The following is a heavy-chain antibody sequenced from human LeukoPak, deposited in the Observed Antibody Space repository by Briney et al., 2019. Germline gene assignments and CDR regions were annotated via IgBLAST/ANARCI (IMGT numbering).Heavy chain of an antibody. D-gene: IGHD3-10*01. CDR1: GYTFTSYY. CDR2: INPSGGST. CDR3: AGDYYGSGPFDY. J-gene: IGHJ4*02. V-gene: IGHV1-46*01. Sequence: GASVKVSCKASGYTFTSYYMHWVRQAPGQGLHWMGIINPSGGSTSYAQKFQGRVTMTRDTSTSTVYMELSSLRSEDTAVYYCAGDYYGSGPFDYWGQGTLVTVSS.